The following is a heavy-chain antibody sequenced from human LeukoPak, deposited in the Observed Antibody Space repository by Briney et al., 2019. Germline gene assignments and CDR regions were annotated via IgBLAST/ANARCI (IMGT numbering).Heavy chain of an antibody. Sequence: SKTLSLTCAVYGGSLSGYYWSWIRQPPGKGLEWIGEIHYGGATNYGPSLKSRATISADMSNNRLSLRLTSVTAADTAVFYCARGNLDGYYFDYWGQGTQVTVSS. J-gene: IGHJ4*02. CDR3: ARGNLDGYYFDY. V-gene: IGHV4-34*01. CDR1: GGSLSGYY. D-gene: IGHD3/OR15-3a*01. CDR2: IHYGGAT.